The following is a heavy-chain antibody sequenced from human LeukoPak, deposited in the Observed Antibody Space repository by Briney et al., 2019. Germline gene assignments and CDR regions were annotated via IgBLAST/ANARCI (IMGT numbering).Heavy chain of an antibody. CDR3: ARGGYYYDSSGYDY. CDR2: IYHSGST. D-gene: IGHD3-22*01. V-gene: IGHV4-30-2*01. J-gene: IGHJ4*02. Sequence: SQTLSLTCAVSGGSISSGGYSWSWIRQPPGKGLEWIGYIYHSGSTYYNPSLKSRVTISVDRSKNQFSLKLSSVTAADTAVYYCARGGYYYDSSGYDYWGQGTLVTVSS. CDR1: GGSISSGGYS.